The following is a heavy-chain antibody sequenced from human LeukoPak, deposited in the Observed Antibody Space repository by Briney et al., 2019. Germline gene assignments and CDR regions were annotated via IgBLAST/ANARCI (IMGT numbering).Heavy chain of an antibody. V-gene: IGHV3-23*01. J-gene: IGHJ6*02. CDR2: ISGSGGST. Sequence: PGGSLRLSCAASGFTFSSYAMSWVRQAPGKGLEWVSAISGSGGSTYYADSVKGRFTISRDNSKNTLYLQMNSLRAEDTAVYYCAKRTSDSSSWYNNYYYGMDVWGQGTTVTVSS. CDR1: GFTFSSYA. D-gene: IGHD6-13*01. CDR3: AKRTSDSSSWYNNYYYGMDV.